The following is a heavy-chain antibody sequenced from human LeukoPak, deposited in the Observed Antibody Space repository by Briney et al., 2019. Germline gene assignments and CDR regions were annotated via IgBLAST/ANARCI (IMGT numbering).Heavy chain of an antibody. CDR2: IYYSGST. J-gene: IGHJ5*02. Sequence: SETLSLTCTVSGGSIRSSDNYWGWIRQPPGKGLEWLVSIYYSGSTYYNPSLKSRVTISLDTSKNQFSLKLSSVTAADTALYYCARDKGLGGSYYKPNWFDPWGQGTLVTVSS. CDR3: ARDKGLGGSYYKPNWFDP. CDR1: GGSIRSSDNY. D-gene: IGHD1-26*01. V-gene: IGHV4-39*07.